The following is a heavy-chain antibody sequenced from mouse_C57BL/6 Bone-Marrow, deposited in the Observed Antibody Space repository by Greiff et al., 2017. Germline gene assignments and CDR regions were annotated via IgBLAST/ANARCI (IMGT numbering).Heavy chain of an antibody. V-gene: IGHV1-69*01. CDR2: IDPSASYT. Sequence: VQLQQPGAELVMPGASVKLSCKASGYTFTSYWMHWVKQRPGQGLEWIGEIDPSASYTNYNQKFKGKSTLTVDKSSRTAYMQRSSLTSEDSAVYYCARACFYAMDYWGQGTSVTVSS. CDR1: GYTFTSYW. J-gene: IGHJ4*01. CDR3: ARACFYAMDY.